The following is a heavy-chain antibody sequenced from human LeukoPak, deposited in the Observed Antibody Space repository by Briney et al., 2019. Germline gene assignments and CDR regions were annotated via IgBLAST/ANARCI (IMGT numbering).Heavy chain of an antibody. CDR1: GYTFTSYY. CDR3: ARGQDIVVVVAAKGAFDI. J-gene: IGHJ3*02. V-gene: IGHV1-46*01. CDR2: INPSGGST. Sequence: ASVKVSCKASGYTFTSYYMRWVRQAPGQGLEWMGIINPSGGSTSYAQKFQGRVTMTRDMSTSTVYMELSSLRSEDTAVYYCARGQDIVVVVAAKGAFDIWGQGTMVTVSS. D-gene: IGHD2-15*01.